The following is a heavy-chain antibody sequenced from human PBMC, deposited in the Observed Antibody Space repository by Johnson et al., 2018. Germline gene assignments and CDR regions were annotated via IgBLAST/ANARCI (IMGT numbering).Heavy chain of an antibody. CDR3: ARLATPTLPSNYYYMDV. Sequence: QVQLVQSGAEVKKPGSSVKVSCKASGGTFSSYTISWVRQAPGQGLEWMGRIIPILGIANYAQKFQGRVTITADKSQSPAYMELSSLRSEDTAVYYCARLATPTLPSNYYYMDVWGKGTTVTASS. D-gene: IGHD5-12*01. CDR2: IIPILGIA. J-gene: IGHJ6*03. CDR1: GGTFSSYT. V-gene: IGHV1-69*02.